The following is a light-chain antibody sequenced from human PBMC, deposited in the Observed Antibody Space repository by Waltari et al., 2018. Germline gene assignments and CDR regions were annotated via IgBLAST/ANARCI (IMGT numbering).Light chain of an antibody. V-gene: IGKV3-11*01. J-gene: IGKJ1*01. CDR2: DSS. CDR3: QQRSDWSWT. Sequence: EIVLTQSPATLSLSPGERATLSCRASQSVSSYLAWYQQKPGQAPRLLIPDSSNRAIGIPARFSGSGSGTDFTLTISSLEPEDFAIYYCQQRSDWSWTFGQGTKVEIK. CDR1: QSVSSY.